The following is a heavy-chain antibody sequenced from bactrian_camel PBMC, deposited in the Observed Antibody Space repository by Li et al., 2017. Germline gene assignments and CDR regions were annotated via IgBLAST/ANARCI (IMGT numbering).Heavy chain of an antibody. CDR1: GFTFSSAH. CDR2: VNPGGIT. J-gene: IGHJ7*01. V-gene: IGHV3S28*01. D-gene: IGHD6*01. Sequence: QLVESGGGLVQPGGSLRLSCAASGFTFSSAHMSWIREAPGKGLEWVSGVNPGGITYYADSVKGRFTTSRDNAKNTLYLQINSLKTEDTALYYCATTLCSWYGVLYGMDYWGKGTQVTVS.